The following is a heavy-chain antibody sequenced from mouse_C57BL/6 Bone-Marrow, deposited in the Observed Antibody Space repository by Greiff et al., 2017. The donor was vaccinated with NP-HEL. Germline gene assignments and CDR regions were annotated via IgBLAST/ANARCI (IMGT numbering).Heavy chain of an antibody. J-gene: IGHJ2*01. CDR1: GYTFTSYW. CDR3: ARGDYGSSSDY. V-gene: IGHV1-50*01. D-gene: IGHD1-1*01. Sequence: VQLQESGAELVKPGASVKLSCKASGYTFTSYWMQWVKQRPGQGLEWIGEIDPSDSYTNYNQKFKGKATLTVDTSSSTAYMQLSSLTSEDSAVYYCARGDYGSSSDYWGQGTTLTVSS. CDR2: IDPSDSYT.